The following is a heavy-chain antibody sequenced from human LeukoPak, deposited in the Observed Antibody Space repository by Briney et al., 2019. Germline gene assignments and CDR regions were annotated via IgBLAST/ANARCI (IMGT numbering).Heavy chain of an antibody. CDR2: IYYSGST. J-gene: IGHJ4*02. CDR1: GGSLRNYY. V-gene: IGHV4-59*08. Sequence: KPSETLALTCPVSGGSLRNYYWSWIRQPPGKGLECIGYIYYSGSTNYNPSLKSRVTISIDTSTNQFSLKLSSLTAADTAVYYCARHVGTYFDYWGQGTLVTVSS. D-gene: IGHD3-10*01. CDR3: ARHVGTYFDY.